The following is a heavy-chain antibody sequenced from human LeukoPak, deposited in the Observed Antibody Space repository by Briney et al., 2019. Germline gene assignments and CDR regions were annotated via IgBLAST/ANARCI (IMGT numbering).Heavy chain of an antibody. J-gene: IGHJ4*02. CDR2: IFTSGNT. V-gene: IGHV4-4*07. CDR3: ATDRPHTASYYAY. D-gene: IGHD2-21*01. CDR1: GGSMSNYY. Sequence: SETLSLTCTVSGGSMSNYYWSWIRQPAGKGLEWIGRIFTSGNTKYNPSLQGRVTMSVDTSRRQISLKVTSVTAADTAMYYCATDRPHTASYYAYWGQGILVTVSS.